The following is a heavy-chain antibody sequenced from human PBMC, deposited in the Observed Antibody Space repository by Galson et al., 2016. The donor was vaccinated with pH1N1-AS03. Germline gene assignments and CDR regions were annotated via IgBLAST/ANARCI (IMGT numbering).Heavy chain of an antibody. J-gene: IGHJ4*02. CDR1: GFSFADYA. V-gene: IGHV3-49*04. CDR3: SRVHYGGILHGLDS. D-gene: IGHD4-23*01. CDR2: IRSKAHGWTT. Sequence: SLRLSCAGSGFSFADYAMSWVRQAPGKGLEWISFIRSKAHGWTTEYAASVKGRLIISRDDSKSIAYLQINDLKTEDSGVYYCSRVHYGGILHGLDSWSLGTLVTVFS.